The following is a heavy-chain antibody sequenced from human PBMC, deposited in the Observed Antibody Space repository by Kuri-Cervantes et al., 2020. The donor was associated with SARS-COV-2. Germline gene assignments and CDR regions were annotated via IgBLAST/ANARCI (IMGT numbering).Heavy chain of an antibody. V-gene: IGHV4-30-2*01. D-gene: IGHD4/OR15-4a*01. CDR3: ARDLPSDYTYYYYMDV. J-gene: IGHJ6*03. CDR1: GGSISSGGYY. CDR2: IYHSGST. Sequence: SETLSLTCTVSGGSISSGGYYWSWIRQPPGKGLEWIGYIYHSGSTYYNPSLKSRVTISVDRSKNQFSLKLSSVTAADTAVYYCARDLPSDYTYYYYMDVWGKGTTVTVSS.